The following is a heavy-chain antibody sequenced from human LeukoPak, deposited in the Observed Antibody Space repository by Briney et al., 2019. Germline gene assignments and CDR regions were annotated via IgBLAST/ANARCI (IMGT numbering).Heavy chain of an antibody. CDR1: GFTFDDNA. D-gene: IGHD1-26*01. J-gene: IGHJ4*02. Sequence: GGSLRLSCAASGFTFDDNAMNWVRQAPGKGLEWVSLISGDGGTTHYADSVKGRFTISRDNSKNSLFLQMNSLRTEDTALYYCAKDTVGATVFDYWGQGTLVTVSS. CDR3: AKDTVGATVFDY. V-gene: IGHV3-43*02. CDR2: ISGDGGTT.